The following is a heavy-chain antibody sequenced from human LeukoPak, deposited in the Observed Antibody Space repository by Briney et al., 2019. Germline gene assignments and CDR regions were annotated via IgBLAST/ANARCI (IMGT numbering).Heavy chain of an antibody. Sequence: SETLSLTCAVSGGSISSSSYYWGWIRQPPGKGLEWIGSIYYSGSTYYNPSLKSRVTISVDTSKNQFSLKLSSVTAADTAVYYCARIICSTSCYNNYWGQGTLVTVSS. CDR3: ARIICSTSCYNNY. D-gene: IGHD2-2*02. J-gene: IGHJ4*02. CDR2: IYYSGST. V-gene: IGHV4-39*01. CDR1: GGSISSSSYY.